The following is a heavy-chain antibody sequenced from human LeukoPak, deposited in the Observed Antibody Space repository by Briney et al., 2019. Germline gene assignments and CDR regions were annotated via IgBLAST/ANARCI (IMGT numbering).Heavy chain of an antibody. CDR1: GFTFSSYG. CDR3: AELGITMIGGV. D-gene: IGHD3-10*02. V-gene: IGHV3-48*04. CDR2: ISSSGSTI. Sequence: GGSLRLSCATSGFTFSSYGMHWVRQAPGKGLEWVSYISSSGSTIYYADSVKGRFTISRDNAKNSLYLQMNSLRAEDTAVYYCAELGITMIGGVWGKGTTVTISS. J-gene: IGHJ6*04.